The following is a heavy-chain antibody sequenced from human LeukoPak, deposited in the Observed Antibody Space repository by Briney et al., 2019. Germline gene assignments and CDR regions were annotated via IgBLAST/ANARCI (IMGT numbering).Heavy chain of an antibody. J-gene: IGHJ6*03. CDR1: GGTFSSYA. CDR2: IIPIFGTA. CDR3: ARDLRDIVVVPAATGYYYYYMDV. Sequence: SVKVSCKASGGTFSSYAISWVRQAPGQGLEWMGGIIPIFGTANYAQKFQGRVTITADESTSTAYMELSSLRSEDTAVYYCARDLRDIVVVPAATGYYYYYMDVWGKGTTVTVSS. V-gene: IGHV1-69*13. D-gene: IGHD2-2*01.